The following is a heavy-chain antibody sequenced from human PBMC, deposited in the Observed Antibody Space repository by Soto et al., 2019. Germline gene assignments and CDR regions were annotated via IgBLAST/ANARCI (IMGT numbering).Heavy chain of an antibody. D-gene: IGHD3-22*01. Sequence: ASVKVSCKASGYTFTNYYMHWLRQAPGQGLEWMGWMNPRSGGSKYAQAFQDRVTITRDTSASTAYMELSSLRSEDTAVYYCAKGWVYYYDSSGYYYPLDFDYWGQGTLVTVSS. CDR1: GYTFTNYY. V-gene: IGHV1-2*02. CDR2: MNPRSGGS. CDR3: AKGWVYYYDSSGYYYPLDFDY. J-gene: IGHJ4*02.